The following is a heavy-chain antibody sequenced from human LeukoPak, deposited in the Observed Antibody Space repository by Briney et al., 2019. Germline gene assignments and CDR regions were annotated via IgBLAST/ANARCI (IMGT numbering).Heavy chain of an antibody. V-gene: IGHV3-53*01. D-gene: IGHD6-19*01. CDR1: GFAVSGNY. CDR3: ASWPGGWYGEDS. J-gene: IGHJ4*02. Sequence: GGSLRLSCAASGFAVSGNYMSWVRQAPGKGLEWVSDTYTGGNTYYADSVQGRFTISRDTSKNTLYLQMNSLRAEDTAVYYCASWPGGWYGEDSWGQGTLVTVSS. CDR2: TYTGGNT.